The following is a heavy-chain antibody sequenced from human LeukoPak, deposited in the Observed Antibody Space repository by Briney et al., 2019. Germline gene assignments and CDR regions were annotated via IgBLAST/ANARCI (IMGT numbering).Heavy chain of an antibody. CDR3: ASISGSSYGVDV. V-gene: IGHV1-18*01. D-gene: IGHD3-10*01. Sequence: ASVKVSCKASGYTFTSFLISWVRPAPGQRLEWRGWISGYDGKTKYAQRFQGRVTITTDTSTSTAYMELRRLRSEDTAVYYCASISGSSYGVDVWGQGATVTVSS. CDR2: ISGYDGKT. CDR1: GYTFTSFL. J-gene: IGHJ6*02.